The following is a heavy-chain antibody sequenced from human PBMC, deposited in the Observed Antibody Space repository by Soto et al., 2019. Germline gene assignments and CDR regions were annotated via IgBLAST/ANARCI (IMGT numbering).Heavy chain of an antibody. J-gene: IGHJ4*02. CDR3: ARHREYSSSSGDY. V-gene: IGHV4-39*01. Sequence: QLQLQESGPGLVKPSETLSLTCTVSGGCISSSSYYWGWIRQPPGKGLEWIGSIYYSGSTYYNPSLKSRVTISVDTSKNQFSLKLSSVTAADTAVYYCARHREYSSSSGDYWGQGTLVTVSS. CDR1: GGCISSSSYY. D-gene: IGHD6-6*01. CDR2: IYYSGST.